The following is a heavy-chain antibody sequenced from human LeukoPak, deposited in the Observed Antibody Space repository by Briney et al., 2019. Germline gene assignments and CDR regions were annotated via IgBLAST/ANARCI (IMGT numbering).Heavy chain of an antibody. CDR2: IYYSGST. CDR3: AKDVGKWGSLHFFDY. CDR1: GGSISSSSYY. V-gene: IGHV4-39*02. J-gene: IGHJ4*02. Sequence: SETLSLTCTVSGGSISSSSYYWGWIRQPPGKGLEWIGSIYYSGSTYYNPSLKSRVTISVDTSKNQFSLKLSSVTAADTAVYYCAKDVGKWGSLHFFDYWGQGTLVTVSS. D-gene: IGHD2-15*01.